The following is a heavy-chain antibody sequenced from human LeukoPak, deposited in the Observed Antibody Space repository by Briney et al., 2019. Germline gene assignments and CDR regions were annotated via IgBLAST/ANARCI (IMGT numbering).Heavy chain of an antibody. CDR2: IKQDGSEK. CDR1: GFTFSNYW. D-gene: IGHD2-2*01. J-gene: IGHJ3*01. CDR3: SVKPASVAFDL. V-gene: IGHV3-7*01. Sequence: AGSLRLSCAASGFTFSNYWMTWVRQAPGKGLEWVANIKQDGSEKYYVDSVRGRFTISRDNAKNSLYLQMNSLRAEDTAVYYCSVKPASVAFDLWGQGTMVTVSS.